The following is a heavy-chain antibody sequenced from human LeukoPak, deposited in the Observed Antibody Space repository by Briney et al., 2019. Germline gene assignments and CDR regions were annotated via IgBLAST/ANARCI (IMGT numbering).Heavy chain of an antibody. Sequence: GASVKVSCKASGYTFTGYYMHWVRQAPGQGLEGMGWINPNSGGTNYAQKFQGRVTMTRDTSISTAYMELSRLRSDDTAVYYWARSVIPPDAFDIWGQGTMVTVSS. CDR1: GYTFTGYY. V-gene: IGHV1-2*02. CDR3: ARSVIPPDAFDI. CDR2: INPNSGGT. J-gene: IGHJ3*02. D-gene: IGHD2-21*02.